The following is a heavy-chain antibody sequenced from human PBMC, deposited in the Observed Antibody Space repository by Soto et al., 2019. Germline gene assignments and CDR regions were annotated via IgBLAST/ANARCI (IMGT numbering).Heavy chain of an antibody. J-gene: IGHJ4*02. D-gene: IGHD3-3*01. CDR2: INAGNGNT. Sequence: ASVKVSCKASGYTFTSYAMHWVRQAPGQRLEWMGWINAGNGNTKYSQKFQGRVTITRDTSASTAYMELSSLRSEDTAVYYCARVATIFGVVPRPFDYWGQGTLVTVSS. CDR3: ARVATIFGVVPRPFDY. CDR1: GYTFTSYA. V-gene: IGHV1-3*01.